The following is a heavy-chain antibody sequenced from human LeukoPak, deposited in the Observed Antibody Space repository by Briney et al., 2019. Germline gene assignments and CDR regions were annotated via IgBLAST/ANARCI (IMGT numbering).Heavy chain of an antibody. CDR3: AKTQWKVGATDYFDY. CDR1: GFAFNNYA. J-gene: IGHJ4*02. D-gene: IGHD1-26*01. CDR2: INDNGGQR. V-gene: IGHV3-23*01. Sequence: GSLRLSCAASGFAFNNYAMTWVRQAPGKGLEWVSNINDNGGQRHYTDSVKGRFTISRDNSKNTLFLQMDSLRAEDTAVYYCAKTQWKVGATDYFDYWGQGILVTVSS.